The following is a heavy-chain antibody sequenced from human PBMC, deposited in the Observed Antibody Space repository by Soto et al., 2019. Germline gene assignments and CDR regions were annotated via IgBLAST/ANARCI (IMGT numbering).Heavy chain of an antibody. CDR2: IYYSGST. J-gene: IGHJ5*02. CDR1: GGSISSGDYY. V-gene: IGHV4-61*08. D-gene: IGHD3-22*01. Sequence: PSETLSLTCTVSGGSISSGDYYWSWIRQPPGKGLEWIGYIYYSGSTNYNPSLKSRVTISVDTSKNQFSLKLSSVTAADTAVYYCARVKNYYDSSGYPYNWFDPWGQGTLVTVSS. CDR3: ARVKNYYDSSGYPYNWFDP.